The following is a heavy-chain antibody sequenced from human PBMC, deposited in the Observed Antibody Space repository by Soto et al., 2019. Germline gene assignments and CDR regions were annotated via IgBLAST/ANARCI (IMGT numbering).Heavy chain of an antibody. J-gene: IGHJ4*02. CDR1: GGSFTSNNW. D-gene: IGHD6-13*01. Sequence: SETLSLTCAVSGGSFTSNNWWTWVRQPPGQGLEWIGEIYRTGSTNYNPSLKSRVTISLDKSENQFSLKLLSVTTADTAVYFCAAGEASSRNLAPYYLDFWGQGTLVTVSS. CDR3: AAGEASSRNLAPYYLDF. V-gene: IGHV4-4*02. CDR2: IYRTGST.